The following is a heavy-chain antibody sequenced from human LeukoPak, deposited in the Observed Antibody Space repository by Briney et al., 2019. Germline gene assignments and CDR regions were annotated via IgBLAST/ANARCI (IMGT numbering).Heavy chain of an antibody. D-gene: IGHD4-17*01. Sequence: GGSLRLSCAASGFTFDDYAMHWVRQAPGKGLEWVSLISGDGGSTYYADSVKGRFTISRDNSKNSLYLQMNSLRTEDTALYYYAKERHGENWFDPWGQGTLVTVSS. V-gene: IGHV3-43*02. CDR3: AKERHGENWFDP. CDR2: ISGDGGST. J-gene: IGHJ5*02. CDR1: GFTFDDYA.